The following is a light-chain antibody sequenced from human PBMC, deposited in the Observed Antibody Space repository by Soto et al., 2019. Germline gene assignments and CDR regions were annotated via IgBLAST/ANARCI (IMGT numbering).Light chain of an antibody. Sequence: DIQLTQSPSFLSASVGDRVTITCRASQGISSYLAWYQQKPGKAPQLLICAASTLQSGVPSRFSGSGSGTEFTLTISSLQPEDFATYYCQHLNSYPLTFGGGTKVEIK. CDR3: QHLNSYPLT. V-gene: IGKV1-9*01. J-gene: IGKJ4*01. CDR2: AAS. CDR1: QGISSY.